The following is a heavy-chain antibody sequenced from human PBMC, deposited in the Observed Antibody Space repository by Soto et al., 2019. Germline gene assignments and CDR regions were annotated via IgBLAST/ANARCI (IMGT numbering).Heavy chain of an antibody. CDR3: AGSVGGGFDY. CDR1: GFTFTTYA. D-gene: IGHD3-16*01. CDR2: VYIGGNT. V-gene: IGHV3-66*01. Sequence: PGGSLRLSCAASGFTFTTYAMSWVRQAPGKGLEWVSVVYIGGNTYYAESVEDRFTISRDNFQNMLYLQMNSLRAEDTAVYYCAGSVGGGFDYWGQGTLVTVSS. J-gene: IGHJ4*02.